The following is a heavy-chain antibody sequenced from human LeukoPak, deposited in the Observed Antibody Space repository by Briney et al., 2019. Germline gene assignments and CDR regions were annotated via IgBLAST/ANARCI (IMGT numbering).Heavy chain of an antibody. D-gene: IGHD4-17*01. CDR1: GFTFSSYW. Sequence: GGSLRLSCAASGFTFSSYWMSWVRQAPGKGLEWVANIKQDGSEKYYVDSVKGRFTISRDNAKNSLYPQMNSLRAEDTAVYCCASYDYGDYYGMDVWGQGTTVTVSS. CDR2: IKQDGSEK. J-gene: IGHJ6*02. V-gene: IGHV3-7*01. CDR3: ASYDYGDYYGMDV.